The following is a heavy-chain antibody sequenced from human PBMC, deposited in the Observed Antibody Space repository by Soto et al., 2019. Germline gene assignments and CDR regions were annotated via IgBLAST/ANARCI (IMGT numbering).Heavy chain of an antibody. V-gene: IGHV1-18*03. CDR3: ARRYGDISSAAGFAY. D-gene: IGHD4-17*01. CDR1: GYTFTSYS. CDR2: IHPYSGRT. Sequence: QLVQSGAEVKKPGASVKVSCRASGYTFTSYSISWVRQAPGQGLEWVALIHPYSGRTDYAQQLHGRGTMTTETATNTAYMELRGLRSDDMAAYYCARRYGDISSAAGFAYWCQGTLCTVAS. J-gene: IGHJ4*02.